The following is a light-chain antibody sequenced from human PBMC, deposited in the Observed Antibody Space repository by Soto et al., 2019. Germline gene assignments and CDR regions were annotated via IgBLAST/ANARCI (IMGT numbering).Light chain of an antibody. J-gene: IGLJ1*01. Sequence: QSVMTQPPSVSGSPGQSVTVSCTGTTSDIDNNASVSWYQQAPGTAPKLIIYDVNNRPSGAPYRCAGSTSVNTASLTSSRLQSEDETDYCCRLYASYAGLIFGPGTKLTVL. CDR1: TSDIDNNAS. CDR3: RLYASYAGLI. CDR2: DVN. V-gene: IGLV2-18*01.